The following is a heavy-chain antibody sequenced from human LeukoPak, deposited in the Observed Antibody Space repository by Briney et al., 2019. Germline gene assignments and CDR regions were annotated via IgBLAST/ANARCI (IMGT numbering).Heavy chain of an antibody. Sequence: PSETLSLTCTVSGGSISSSGYYWSWIRHHPGKGLEWIGYIYYSGSTYYNPSLKSRVTVSVDTSKNQFSLKLSSVTAADTAVYYCARYDTGGSCFDYWGQGTLVTVSS. J-gene: IGHJ4*02. CDR3: ARYDTGGSCFDY. V-gene: IGHV4-31*03. CDR2: IYYSGST. D-gene: IGHD2-15*01. CDR1: GGSISSSGYY.